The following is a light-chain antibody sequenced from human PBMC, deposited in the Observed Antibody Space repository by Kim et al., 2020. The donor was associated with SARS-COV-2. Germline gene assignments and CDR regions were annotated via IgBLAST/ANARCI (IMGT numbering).Light chain of an antibody. CDR2: QDK. CDR1: KLGDKH. J-gene: IGLJ3*02. CDR3: QAWDSSTAV. Sequence: SVAPGQTASITCSGDKLGDKHASWYQQKPGQSPILVIYQDKKRPSGIPERFSGSNSGNTATLTISGTQAMDEADFYCQAWDSSTAVFGGGTQLTVL. V-gene: IGLV3-1*01.